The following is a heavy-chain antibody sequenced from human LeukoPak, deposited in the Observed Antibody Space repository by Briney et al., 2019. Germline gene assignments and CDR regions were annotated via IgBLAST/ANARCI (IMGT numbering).Heavy chain of an antibody. J-gene: IGHJ4*01. D-gene: IGHD4-17*01. V-gene: IGHV4-59*01. CDR3: ARTLGDYPDY. CDR2: IYYSGST. CDR1: GGSISSYY. Sequence: SETLSLTCTVSGGSISSYYWSWIRQPPGKGLKWIGYIYYSGSTNYNPSLKSRVTISVDTSKNQFSLKLSSVTAADTAVYYCARTLGDYPDYWGQEPWSPSPQ.